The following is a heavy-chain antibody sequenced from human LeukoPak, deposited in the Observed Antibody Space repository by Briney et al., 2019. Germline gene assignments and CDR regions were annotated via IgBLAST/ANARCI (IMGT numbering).Heavy chain of an antibody. D-gene: IGHD3-22*01. CDR2: MNPNSGNT. V-gene: IGHV1-8*01. CDR3: ARASQLRLGIVVVITSGQRYYFDY. Sequence: SVKVSCKASGYTFTSYDINWVRQATGQGLEWMGWMNPNSGNTGYAQKFQGRVTMTRNTSISTAYMELSSLRSEDTAVYYCARASQLRLGIVVVITSGQRYYFDYWGQGTLVTVSS. CDR1: GYTFTSYD. J-gene: IGHJ4*02.